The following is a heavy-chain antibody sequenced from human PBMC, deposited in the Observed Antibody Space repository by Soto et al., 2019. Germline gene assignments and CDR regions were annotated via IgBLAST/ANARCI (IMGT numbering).Heavy chain of an antibody. D-gene: IGHD2-2*01. V-gene: IGHV3-74*03. Sequence: EVQLVESGGGLVQPGESLRLYGAASGLTFRSYWMHWVRQAPGKGLVWVSRINTDGSVAMYVDSVKGRFTISRDNAKNTLYLHMNRRRAEDTAVYCCVRDMQLLRLDSWGQGTLVTVSS. J-gene: IGHJ4*02. CDR2: INTDGSVA. CDR1: GLTFRSYW. CDR3: VRDMQLLRLDS.